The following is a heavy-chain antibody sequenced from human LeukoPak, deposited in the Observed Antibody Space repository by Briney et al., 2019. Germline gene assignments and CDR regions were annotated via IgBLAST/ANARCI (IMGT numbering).Heavy chain of an antibody. Sequence: SVKVSCKASGGTFSSYAISWVRRAPGQGLEWMGGIIPIFGTANYAQKFQGRVAITADESTSTAYMELSSLRSEDTAVYYCASQTSSGYYYGVYFDYWGQGTLVTVSS. D-gene: IGHD3-22*01. J-gene: IGHJ4*02. CDR1: GGTFSSYA. CDR3: ASQTSSGYYYGVYFDY. CDR2: IIPIFGTA. V-gene: IGHV1-69*13.